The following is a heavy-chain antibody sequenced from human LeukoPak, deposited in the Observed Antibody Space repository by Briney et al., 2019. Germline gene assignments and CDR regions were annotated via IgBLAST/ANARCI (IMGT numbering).Heavy chain of an antibody. CDR2: IIPNLGTT. J-gene: IGHJ4*02. V-gene: IGHV1-69*04. D-gene: IGHD3-22*01. CDR1: GGTSNSHA. Sequence: ASVKVTCKASGGTSNSHAISWVRQAPGQGLEWMGRIIPNLGTTNRAQNFQDRVTLTADKSTNTAYMELTSLTSDDTAVYYCATTNDGGGYQWGDFFDFWGQGTLVTVSS. CDR3: ATTNDGGGYQWGDFFDF.